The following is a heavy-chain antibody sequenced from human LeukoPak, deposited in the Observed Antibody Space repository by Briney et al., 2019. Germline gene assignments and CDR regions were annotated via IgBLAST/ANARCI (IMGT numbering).Heavy chain of an antibody. CDR3: AKSRSGSANWALQIFDN. CDR1: GFTCSSYS. V-gene: IGHV3-21*03. J-gene: IGHJ4*02. Sequence: GGSLRLSCAASGFTCSSYSMKWDRQAPGKGLEGVLSISSSSSYIYYADSVKGRFTISRDNAKNSLYLQMNSLRAEDTAVYYCAKSRSGSANWALQIFDNWGQGALVTVSS. D-gene: IGHD1-1*01. CDR2: ISSSSSYI.